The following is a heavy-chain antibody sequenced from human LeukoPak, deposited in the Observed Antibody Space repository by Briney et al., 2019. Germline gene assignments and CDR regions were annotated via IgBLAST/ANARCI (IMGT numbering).Heavy chain of an antibody. CDR3: ARARPYYDFWSGYWRGPNLYYMDV. J-gene: IGHJ6*03. D-gene: IGHD3-3*01. Sequence: PSETLSLTCTVSGGSISTSNYYWSWIRQPPGKGLEWIGYIYYSGSTNYNPSLKSRVTISVDTSKNQFSLKLSSVTAADTAVYYCARARPYYDFWSGYWRGPNLYYMDVWGKGTTVTVSS. CDR1: GGSISTSNYY. CDR2: IYYSGST. V-gene: IGHV4-61*01.